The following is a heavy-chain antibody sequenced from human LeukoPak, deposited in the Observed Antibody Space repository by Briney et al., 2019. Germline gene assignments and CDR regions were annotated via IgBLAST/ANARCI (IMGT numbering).Heavy chain of an antibody. V-gene: IGHV3-30*18. CDR1: GLTFSRYG. CDR3: AKDAGSGSSGYYLGLEY. CDR2: ISYDGSNT. J-gene: IGHJ4*02. D-gene: IGHD3-22*01. Sequence: GTSLRLSCVASGLTFSRYGMNWVRQAPGKGLEWVAVISYDGSNTRYADSVKGRFTTSRDSSKNTLYLQLNSLRAEDTAVHYCAKDAGSGSSGYYLGLEYWGQGTLVTVSS.